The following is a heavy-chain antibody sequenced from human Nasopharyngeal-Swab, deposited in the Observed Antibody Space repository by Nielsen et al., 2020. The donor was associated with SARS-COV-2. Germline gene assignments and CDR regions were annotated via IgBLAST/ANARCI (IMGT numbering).Heavy chain of an antibody. V-gene: IGHV3-21*01. CDR3: ARGYDFRSGSNAFDI. J-gene: IGHJ3*02. D-gene: IGHD3-3*01. CDR2: ITSGSSYI. CDR1: GFTFSSYS. Sequence: GESLKISCAASGFTFSSYSMNWVRQVPGKGLEWVSSITSGSSYIYYADSVKGRFTISRDNAKNSLFLQMNSLRAEDTAVYYCARGYDFRSGSNAFDIWGQGTMVTVSS.